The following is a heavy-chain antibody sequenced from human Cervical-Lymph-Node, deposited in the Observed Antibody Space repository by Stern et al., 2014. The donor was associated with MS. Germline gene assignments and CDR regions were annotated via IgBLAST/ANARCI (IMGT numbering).Heavy chain of an antibody. Sequence: QLQLQESGPGLVKPSETLSLTCTVSGGAVSDYYWTWIRQRPGKGLEWIGYISDTGTTNYNPSLHSRVTITLDTSQNQVSLRLRSVTAADTAVNYCARDPSTTASDWFFDLWGRGSLVTVSS. CDR3: ARDPSTTASDWFFDL. V-gene: IGHV4-59*02. D-gene: IGHD2-21*02. J-gene: IGHJ2*01. CDR2: ISDTGTT. CDR1: GGAVSDYY.